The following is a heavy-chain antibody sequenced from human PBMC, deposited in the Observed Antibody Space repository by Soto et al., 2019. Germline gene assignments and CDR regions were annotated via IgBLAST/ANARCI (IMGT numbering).Heavy chain of an antibody. CDR3: AKDHVPVAGTGFDY. CDR2: ISGSGGST. Sequence: VGSLRLSCAASGFTFSSYAMSWVRQAPGKGLEWVSAISGSGGSTYYADSVKGRFTISRDNSKNTLSLQMNSLRAEDTAVYYCAKDHVPVAGTGFDYWGQGTLVTVSS. J-gene: IGHJ4*02. D-gene: IGHD6-19*01. CDR1: GFTFSSYA. V-gene: IGHV3-23*01.